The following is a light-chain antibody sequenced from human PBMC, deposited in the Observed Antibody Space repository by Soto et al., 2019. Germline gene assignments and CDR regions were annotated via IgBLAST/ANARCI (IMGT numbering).Light chain of an antibody. J-gene: IGKJ4*01. CDR2: DAS. CDR1: QDISNS. Sequence: DIQMTQSPSSLSASVGDRVTITCQASQDISNSFNWYQQKPGKAPKLLIYDASNLETGVPSRFSGSGSGTDFTFTISSLQPEDSATYYCQQYDNLPLTFGGGTKVEIK. V-gene: IGKV1-33*01. CDR3: QQYDNLPLT.